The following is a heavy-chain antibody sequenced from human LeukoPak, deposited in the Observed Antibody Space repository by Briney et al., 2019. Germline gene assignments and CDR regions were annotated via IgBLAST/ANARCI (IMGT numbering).Heavy chain of an antibody. J-gene: IGHJ4*02. V-gene: IGHV3-30-3*01. Sequence: GGSLRLSCVASGFTVSTDYMSWVRQAPGKGLEWVAVISYDGSNKYYADSAKGRFTISRDNSKNKLYLQMNSLRAEDTAVYYCARVLNYYDSSGYYFSYWGQGTLVTVSS. CDR1: GFTVSTDY. D-gene: IGHD3-22*01. CDR3: ARVLNYYDSSGYYFSY. CDR2: ISYDGSNK.